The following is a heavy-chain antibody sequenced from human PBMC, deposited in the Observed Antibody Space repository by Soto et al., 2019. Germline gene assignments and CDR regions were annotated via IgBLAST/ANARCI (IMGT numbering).Heavy chain of an antibody. Sequence: SVKVSCKASGGTFSSYTISWVRQAPGQGLEWMGRIIPILGIANYAQKFQGRVTITADKSTSTAYMELSSLRSEDTAVYYCARGHLPSSNPPWFDPWGQGTLVTVSS. D-gene: IGHD2-2*01. V-gene: IGHV1-69*02. CDR3: ARGHLPSSNPPWFDP. CDR1: GGTFSSYT. CDR2: IIPILGIA. J-gene: IGHJ5*02.